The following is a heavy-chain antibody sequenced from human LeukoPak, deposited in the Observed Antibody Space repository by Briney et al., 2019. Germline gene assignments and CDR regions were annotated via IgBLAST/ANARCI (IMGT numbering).Heavy chain of an antibody. J-gene: IGHJ1*01. Sequence: PSETLSLTCTVSGGSISSYYWSWIRQPAGKGLEWIGRIYTGGSTNYNPSLKSRVTMSVDTSKNQFSLKLSSVTAADTAVYYCARDDGYSNYGHFQHWGQGALVTVSS. V-gene: IGHV4-4*07. CDR2: IYTGGST. CDR1: GGSISSYY. D-gene: IGHD4-11*01. CDR3: ARDDGYSNYGHFQH.